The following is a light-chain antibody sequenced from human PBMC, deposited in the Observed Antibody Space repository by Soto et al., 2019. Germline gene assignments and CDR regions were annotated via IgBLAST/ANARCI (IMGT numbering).Light chain of an antibody. CDR2: DVS. Sequence: QSALTQPASVSGSPGQSITISCTGTISDVGAYNYVSWYQQHHLGEAPKLIIYDVSHRPSGVSNRFSGSKSGNTASLTISGLQTEDEADYYCSSYTSATTYVFGTGTKVTVL. J-gene: IGLJ1*01. CDR1: ISDVGAYNY. CDR3: SSYTSATTYV. V-gene: IGLV2-14*03.